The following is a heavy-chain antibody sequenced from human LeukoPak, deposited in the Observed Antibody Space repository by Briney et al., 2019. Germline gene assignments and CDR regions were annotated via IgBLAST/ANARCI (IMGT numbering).Heavy chain of an antibody. D-gene: IGHD2-15*01. J-gene: IGHJ5*02. CDR2: ISHSGTT. V-gene: IGHV4-38-2*02. CDR1: GDSITSAFH. CDR3: ARDHLACSGDTCFSAHCLDP. Sequence: SETLSLTCAVSGDSITSAFHWGWVRQPPGKGLEWIGSISHSGTTYYAPSFKSRLTISLDPSKNQLSLKLSSVTAADTAVFFCARDHLACSGDTCFSAHCLDPWGHGTLVIVSS.